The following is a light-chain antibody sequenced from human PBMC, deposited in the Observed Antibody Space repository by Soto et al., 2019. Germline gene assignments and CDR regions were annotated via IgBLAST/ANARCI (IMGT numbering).Light chain of an antibody. CDR3: GSYTTSNTRQIV. CDR1: SSDVGGYNY. Sequence: QSALTQPASVSGSPGQSNTISCTGTSSDVGGYNYVSWYQHHPGKAPKLLIYDVSNRPSGISNRFSGSKSDNTASLTISGLQPEDEADYYCGSYTTSNTRQIVFGTGTKVTVL. J-gene: IGLJ1*01. V-gene: IGLV2-14*03. CDR2: DVS.